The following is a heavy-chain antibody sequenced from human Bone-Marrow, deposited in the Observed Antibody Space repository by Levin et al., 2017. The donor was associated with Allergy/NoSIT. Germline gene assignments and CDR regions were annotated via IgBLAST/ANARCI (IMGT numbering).Heavy chain of an antibody. J-gene: IGHJ5*02. CDR2: IRSKAYGGTT. CDR1: GFTFGDYA. CDR3: TLIGGIAAAALLGHNWFDP. Sequence: GGSLRLSCTASGFTFGDYAMSWFRQAPGKGLEWVGFIRSKAYGGTTEYAASVKGRFTISRDDSKSIAYLQMNSLKTEDTAVYYCTLIGGIAAAALLGHNWFDPWGQGTLVTVSS. V-gene: IGHV3-49*03. D-gene: IGHD6-13*01.